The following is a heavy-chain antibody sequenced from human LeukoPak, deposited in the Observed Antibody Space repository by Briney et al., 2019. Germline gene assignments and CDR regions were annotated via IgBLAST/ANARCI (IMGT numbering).Heavy chain of an antibody. CDR2: IKQDGSEK. CDR1: GFTFSSYW. Sequence: HPGGSLRLSCAASGFTFSSYWMSWVRQAPGKGLEWVANIKQDGSEKYYVDSVKGRFTISRDNAKNSLYLQMNSLRAEDTAVYYCASTVVVAVRHYYGMDVWGQGTTVTVSS. J-gene: IGHJ6*02. V-gene: IGHV3-7*01. CDR3: ASTVVVAVRHYYGMDV. D-gene: IGHD2-15*01.